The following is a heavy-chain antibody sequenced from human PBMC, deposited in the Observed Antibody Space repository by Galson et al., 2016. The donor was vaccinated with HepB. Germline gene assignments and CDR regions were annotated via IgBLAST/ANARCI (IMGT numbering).Heavy chain of an antibody. CDR2: VYFSGST. J-gene: IGHJ5*02. CDR1: GASINNYF. D-gene: IGHD5-12*01. CDR3: SRIPSGYEGELFDH. V-gene: IGHV4-59*01. Sequence: SETLSLTCSVSGASINNYFWAWIRQPPGKGLEWIGYVYFSGSTNYNPSVTGRITVSSDASRNQFSLKLRSVTAADTAIYYWSRIPSGYEGELFDHWGQGILVTVSS.